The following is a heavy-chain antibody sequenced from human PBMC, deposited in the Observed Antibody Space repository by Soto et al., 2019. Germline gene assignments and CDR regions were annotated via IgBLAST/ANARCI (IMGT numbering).Heavy chain of an antibody. V-gene: IGHV1-46*01. CDR3: ARGITMVRGVTSYYYYYGMDV. J-gene: IGHJ6*02. CDR1: GYTFTSYY. Sequence: GASVKVSCKASGYTFTSYYMHWVRQAPGQGLEWMGIINPSGGSTSYAQKFQGRVTMTRDTSTSTVYMELSSLRSEDTAVYYCARGITMVRGVTSYYYYYGMDVWGQGTMVTVSS. D-gene: IGHD3-10*01. CDR2: INPSGGST.